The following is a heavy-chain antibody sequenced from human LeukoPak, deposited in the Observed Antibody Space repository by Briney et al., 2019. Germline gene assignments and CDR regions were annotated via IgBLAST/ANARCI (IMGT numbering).Heavy chain of an antibody. V-gene: IGHV3-21*01. J-gene: IGHJ3*02. CDR1: GFTFSSYS. D-gene: IGHD3-9*01. CDR2: ITSTGTYT. Sequence: PGGSLRLSCGACGFTFSSYSMNWVRQAPGKGLEWVSAITSTGTYTFYADSVKSRFTISRDNAKNSLYLQMNSLRAEDTAVYYCARDWVPYDILTDYYSTHAFDIWGQGTMVTVSS. CDR3: ARDWVPYDILTDYYSTHAFDI.